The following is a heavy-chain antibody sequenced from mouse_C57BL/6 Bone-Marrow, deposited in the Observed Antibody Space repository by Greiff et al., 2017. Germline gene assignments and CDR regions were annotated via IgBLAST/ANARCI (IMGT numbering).Heavy chain of an antibody. CDR3: ARRTLYYGSSYDYAMDY. D-gene: IGHD1-1*01. CDR1: GYTFTGYW. J-gene: IGHJ4*01. CDR2: ILPGSGST. Sequence: QVQLKQSGAELMKPGASVKLSCKATGYTFTGYWIEWVKQRPGHGLEWIGEILPGSGSTNYNEKFKGKATFTADTSSNTAYMQLSSLTTEDSAIYYCARRTLYYGSSYDYAMDYWGQGTSVTVSS. V-gene: IGHV1-9*01.